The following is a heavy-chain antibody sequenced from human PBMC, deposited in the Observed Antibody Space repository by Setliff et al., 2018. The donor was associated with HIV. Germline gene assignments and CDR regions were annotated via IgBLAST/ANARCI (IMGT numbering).Heavy chain of an antibody. J-gene: IGHJ4*02. CDR3: GIRISISVIWTFDY. CDR1: GFTFNNHA. Sequence: PGGSLRLSCEASGFTFNNHAMTWVRQAPGKGLEWVSAIGRTPGTIYYADSVKGRFAISRDNSMNTLSLQMNSLRAEDTAVYYCGIRISISVIWTFDYWGQGMRVTVSS. CDR2: IGRTPGTI. D-gene: IGHD3-3*01. V-gene: IGHV3-23*01.